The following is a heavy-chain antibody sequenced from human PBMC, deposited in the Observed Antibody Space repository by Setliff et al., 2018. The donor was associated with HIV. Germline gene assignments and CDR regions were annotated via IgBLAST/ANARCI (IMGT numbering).Heavy chain of an antibody. V-gene: IGHV4-59*08. Sequence: SETLSLTCAVYGGSFSDYYWSWIRQPPGKGLEWIGYIYYSGSTNYNPSLKSRVTISVDTSKNQFSLKLTSVTAADTAAYYCARLRSELGVFDYWVQGTLVTVSS. D-gene: IGHD1-26*01. CDR2: IYYSGST. J-gene: IGHJ4*02. CDR1: GGSFSDYY. CDR3: ARLRSELGVFDY.